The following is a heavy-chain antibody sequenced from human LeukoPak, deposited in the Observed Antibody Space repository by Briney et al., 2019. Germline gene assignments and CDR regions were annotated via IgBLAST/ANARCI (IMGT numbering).Heavy chain of an antibody. CDR1: GYTFINYD. CDR3: ATRASPSFYYAMDV. J-gene: IGHJ6*02. Sequence: ASVNVSCKASGYTFINYDMNWVRQATGQGLEGMGWMNPNSGDAGYMEKLQGRVTMTRNTSISTAYMELSSLRSEDTAVYYCATRASPSFYYAMDVWGQGTTVTVSS. CDR2: MNPNSGDA. V-gene: IGHV1-8*01.